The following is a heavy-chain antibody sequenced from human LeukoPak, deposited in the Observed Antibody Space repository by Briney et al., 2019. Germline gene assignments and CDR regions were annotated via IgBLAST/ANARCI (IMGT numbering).Heavy chain of an antibody. CDR1: GGSFSGYY. V-gene: IGHV4-34*01. CDR3: AERTAARWFDP. Sequence: PSETLSLTCAVYGGSFSGYYWSWIRQPPGKGLEWIGEINHSGSSNYSPSLKSRATISVDTSKKQFSLMLSSVTAADTAVYYCAERTAARWFDPWGQGTLVTVPS. D-gene: IGHD6-6*01. CDR2: INHSGSS. J-gene: IGHJ5*02.